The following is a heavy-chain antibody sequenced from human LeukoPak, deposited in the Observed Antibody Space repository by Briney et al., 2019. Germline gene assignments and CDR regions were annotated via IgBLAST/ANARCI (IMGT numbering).Heavy chain of an antibody. CDR3: AREGQQLVPYYYGMDV. D-gene: IGHD6-13*01. Sequence: GGSLRLSCAASGFTFSSYAMSWVRQAPGKGLEGVSAISGSGGSTYYADSVKGRFTISRDNSKNTLYLQMNSLRAEDTAVYYCAREGQQLVPYYYGMDVWGQGTTVTVSS. V-gene: IGHV3-23*01. CDR1: GFTFSSYA. J-gene: IGHJ6*02. CDR2: ISGSGGST.